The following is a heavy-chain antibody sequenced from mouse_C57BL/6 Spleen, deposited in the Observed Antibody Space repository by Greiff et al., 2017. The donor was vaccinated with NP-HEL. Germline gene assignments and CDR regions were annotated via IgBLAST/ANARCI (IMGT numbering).Heavy chain of an antibody. V-gene: IGHV8-8*01. CDR3: ARIWSYDYYAMDY. J-gene: IGHJ4*01. Sequence: QVTLKVSGPGILQPSQTLSLTCSFSGFSLSTCGMGVGWIRQPSGKGLEWLAHIWWDDDKYYNPALKSRLTHSNDTSKNQVFLNIANVDTSDTATYYCARIWSYDYYAMDYWGQGTSVTVSS. CDR1: GFSLSTCGMG. CDR2: IWWDDDK. D-gene: IGHD6-5*01.